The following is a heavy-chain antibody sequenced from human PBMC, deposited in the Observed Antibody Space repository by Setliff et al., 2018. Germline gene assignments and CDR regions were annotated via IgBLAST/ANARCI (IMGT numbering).Heavy chain of an antibody. CDR1: GGSITSGRYY. Sequence: SETLSLTCTVSGGSITSGRYYWSWIRQPPGKRLEWIGFIHHSGSTHYNPSLKSRVTISVDTSKNQFSLKLSSVTAADTAVYYCARRSPAYYSDSSGYFYDTSPYMDVWGKGTTVTVS. D-gene: IGHD3-22*01. V-gene: IGHV4-61*01. CDR3: ARRSPAYYSDSSGYFYDTSPYMDV. CDR2: IHHSGST. J-gene: IGHJ6*03.